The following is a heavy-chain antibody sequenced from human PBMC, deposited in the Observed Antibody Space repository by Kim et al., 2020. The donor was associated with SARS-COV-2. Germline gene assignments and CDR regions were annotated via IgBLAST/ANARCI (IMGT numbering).Heavy chain of an antibody. V-gene: IGHV1-69*13. CDR2: IIPIFGTA. D-gene: IGHD6-19*01. J-gene: IGHJ5*02. CDR1: GGTFSSYA. CDR3: ARENVWGSGWYNGEGSWFDP. Sequence: SVKVSCKASGGTFSSYAISWVRQAPGQGLEWMRGIIPIFGTANYAQKFQGRVTITADESTSTAYMELSSLRSEDTAVYYCARENVWGSGWYNGEGSWFDPWGQGTLVTVSS.